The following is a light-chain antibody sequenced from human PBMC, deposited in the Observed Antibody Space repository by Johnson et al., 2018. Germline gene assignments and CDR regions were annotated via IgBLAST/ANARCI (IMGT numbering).Light chain of an antibody. J-gene: IGLJ1*01. V-gene: IGLV1-51*02. CDR2: ENN. CDR1: SSNIGNNY. Sequence: QSVLTQPPSVSAAPGQKVTISCSGSSSNIGNNYVSWYQQLPGTAPKLLIYENNKRPSGIPDRFSGSKSGTSATLRITGLQTGDEDDYYCGTWDSSLSAGNVFGTGTKVTVL. CDR3: GTWDSSLSAGNV.